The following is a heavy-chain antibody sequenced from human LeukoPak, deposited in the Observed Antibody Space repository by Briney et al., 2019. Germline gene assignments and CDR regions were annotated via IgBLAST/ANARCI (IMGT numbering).Heavy chain of an antibody. CDR2: ISGDGGST. D-gene: IGHD6-19*01. V-gene: IGHV3-43*02. CDR3: AKDKLIGGWLDY. CDR1: GFTFEDYA. J-gene: IGHJ4*02. Sequence: GGSLRLSCAASGFTFEDYAMHWVCQAPGKGLEWVSLISGDGGSTYYADSVKGRFTISRDNSKNSLYLQMNSLRTEDTALYYCAKDKLIGGWLDYWGQGTLVTVSS.